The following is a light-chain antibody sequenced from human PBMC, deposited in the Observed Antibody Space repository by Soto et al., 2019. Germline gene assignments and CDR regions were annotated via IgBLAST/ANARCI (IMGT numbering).Light chain of an antibody. CDR3: ATWDGSLPGEV. CDR2: DNN. V-gene: IGLV1-51*01. CDR1: SSKIGNNY. J-gene: IGLJ2*01. Sequence: QSVLTQSPSVSAAPGPKVTISCSGSSSKIGNNYVSWYQQLPGTAPKLLIYDNNKRPSGIPDRFSGSKSGTSGTLDITGLQTGDEADYYCATWDGSLPGEVFGGGTKLTVL.